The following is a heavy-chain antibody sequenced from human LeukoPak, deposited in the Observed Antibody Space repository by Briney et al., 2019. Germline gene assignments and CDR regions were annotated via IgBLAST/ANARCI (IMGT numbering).Heavy chain of an antibody. J-gene: IGHJ4*02. CDR3: ARFFPTVTTTYDY. D-gene: IGHD4-17*01. CDR2: INSDGSST. CDR1: GFTFSSYW. Sequence: GGSLRLSCAASGFTFSSYWMHWVRQAPGKGLVWVSRINSDGSSTNYADSVKGRFTISRDNAKNTLYLQMNSLRAEDTAVYYCARFFPTVTTTYDYWGQGTLVTVSS. V-gene: IGHV3-74*01.